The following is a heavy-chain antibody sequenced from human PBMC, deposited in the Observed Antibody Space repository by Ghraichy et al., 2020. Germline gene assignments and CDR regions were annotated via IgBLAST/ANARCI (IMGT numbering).Heavy chain of an antibody. CDR2: TWSEGTPK. V-gene: IGHV3-33*01. Sequence: GGSLRLSCGASGFIFNDYGMHWVRQAPGKGTEWVAATWSEGTPKYYGDSVKGRFTISRDDSKNTLYLQMSSLRAEDTDVYYCARDWRSWAADYWGQGILVTVSS. CDR3: ARDWRSWAADY. CDR1: GFIFNDYG. D-gene: IGHD1-26*01. J-gene: IGHJ4*02.